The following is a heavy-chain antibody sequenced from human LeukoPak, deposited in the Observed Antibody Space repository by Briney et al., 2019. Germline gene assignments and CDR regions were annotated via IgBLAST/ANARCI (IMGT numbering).Heavy chain of an antibody. D-gene: IGHD6-13*01. CDR2: IYYSGST. CDR1: GGSISSGGYY. Sequence: SETLSLTCTVSGGSISSGGYYSSWIRQHPGKSLEWIGYIYYSGSTYYNPSLKSRVTISVDTSKNQFSLKLSSVTAADTAVYYCARVAPAAGTIPWGFDYWGQGTLVTVSS. J-gene: IGHJ4*02. CDR3: ARVAPAAGTIPWGFDY. V-gene: IGHV4-31*03.